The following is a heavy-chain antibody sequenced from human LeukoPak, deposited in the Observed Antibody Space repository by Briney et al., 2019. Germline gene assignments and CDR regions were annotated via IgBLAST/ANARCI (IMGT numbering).Heavy chain of an antibody. CDR2: FYYSGST. D-gene: IGHD3-22*01. CDR3: ARATSYYDSSGPPFDY. CDR1: GGSISSYH. Sequence: SETLSLTCTVSGGSISSYHWSWIRQPPGKGLEWIGFFYYSGSTNYNPSLKSRVTISVDTSKNQFSLKLSSVTAADTAVYYCARATSYYDSSGPPFDYWGQGTLVTVSS. V-gene: IGHV4-59*01. J-gene: IGHJ4*02.